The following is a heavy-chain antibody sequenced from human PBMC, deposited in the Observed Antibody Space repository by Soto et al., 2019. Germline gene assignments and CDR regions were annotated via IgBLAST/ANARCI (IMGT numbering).Heavy chain of an antibody. Sequence: QITLKESGPTLVKPTQTLTLTCTFSGFSLSTSGVGVGWIRQPPGKALEWLALIYWDDDKRYSPSLKSRHTITKDTSKNQVVLTMTNMDPVDTATYYCAHTPDPGGLLYFQHWGQGTLVTVSS. J-gene: IGHJ1*01. CDR3: AHTPDPGGLLYFQH. V-gene: IGHV2-5*02. CDR2: IYWDDDK. CDR1: GFSLSTSGVG. D-gene: IGHD2-21*01.